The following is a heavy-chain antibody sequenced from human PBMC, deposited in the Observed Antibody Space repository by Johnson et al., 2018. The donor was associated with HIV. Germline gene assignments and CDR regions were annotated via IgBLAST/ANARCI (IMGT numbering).Heavy chain of an antibody. D-gene: IGHD6-19*01. CDR3: ARAGSSGWSNDAFDI. CDR2: INWNGGST. V-gene: IGHV3-20*04. Sequence: LVESGGGVVQPGRSLRLSCAASGFSFSSYGMHWVRQAPGKGLEWVSGINWNGGSTGYAASVNGRFTISRDNAQNSLYLQMNSLRAGDTAVYYCARAGSSGWSNDAFDIWGQGTVVTVSS. J-gene: IGHJ3*02. CDR1: GFSFSSYG.